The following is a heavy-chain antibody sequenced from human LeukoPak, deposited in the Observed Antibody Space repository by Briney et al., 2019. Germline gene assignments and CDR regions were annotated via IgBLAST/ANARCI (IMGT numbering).Heavy chain of an antibody. CDR1: GGTFSSYA. Sequence: ASVKVSCKASGGTFSSYAISWVRQAPGQGLEWMGGIIPIFGTANYAQKFQGGVTITTDESTSTAYMELSSLRSEDTAVYYCAREAEGHYYFDYWGQGTLVTVSS. D-gene: IGHD6-19*01. J-gene: IGHJ4*02. CDR2: IIPIFGTA. V-gene: IGHV1-69*05. CDR3: AREAEGHYYFDY.